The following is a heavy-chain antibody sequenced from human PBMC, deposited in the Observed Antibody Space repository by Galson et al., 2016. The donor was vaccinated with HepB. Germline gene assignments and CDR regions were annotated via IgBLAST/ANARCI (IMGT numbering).Heavy chain of an antibody. Sequence: SETLSLTCAVSGDSLSSYYWFWIRQPPGKGLEWIGYVYYSGSTNYNPSLKSRVTMSVDTSKNQFSLNLRSVTAADTAVYYCARGDFRVTPYYYNYGMDVWGQGTTVTVSS. CDR1: GDSLSSYY. CDR3: ARGDFRVTPYYYNYGMDV. D-gene: IGHD4-23*01. J-gene: IGHJ6*02. CDR2: VYYSGST. V-gene: IGHV4-59*01.